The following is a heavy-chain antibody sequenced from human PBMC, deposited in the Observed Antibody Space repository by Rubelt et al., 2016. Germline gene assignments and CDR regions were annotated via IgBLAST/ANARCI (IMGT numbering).Heavy chain of an antibody. J-gene: IGHJ5*02. V-gene: IGHV4-59*12. D-gene: IGHD4-11*01. CDR1: GGSISSYY. CDR2: IYYSGST. Sequence: QVQLQESGPGLVKPSETLSLTCTVSGGSISSYYWSWIRQPPGKGLEWIGYIYYSGSTNYNPSLKSRVTISVDTSKNQFSLKLSAVTAADTAVYYCARDRLHFPTWGQGTLVTVSS. CDR3: ARDRLHFPT.